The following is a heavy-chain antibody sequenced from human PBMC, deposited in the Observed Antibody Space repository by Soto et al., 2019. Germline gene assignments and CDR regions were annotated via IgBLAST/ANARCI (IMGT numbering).Heavy chain of an antibody. D-gene: IGHD1-26*01. J-gene: IGHJ5*02. CDR2: INPHGGST. CDR1: RDTFTSYY. V-gene: IGHV1-46*01. CDR3: ARSSGGNFGIIIEGTNWFAP. Sequence: ASVKVSCKAPRDTFTSYYINWVRQAPGQGPEWMGVINPHGGSTAYAQKFKGRVTLTRDTSASTVYMEVSSLTSEDTAMYYCARSSGGNFGIIIEGTNWFAPWGQGTLVTVSS.